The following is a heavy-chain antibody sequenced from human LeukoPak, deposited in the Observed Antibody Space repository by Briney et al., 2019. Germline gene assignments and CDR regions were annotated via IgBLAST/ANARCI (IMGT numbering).Heavy chain of an antibody. Sequence: PGGSLRLSCAASGFTFSSYGMHWVRQAPGKGLEWVAFIRYDGSNKYYADSVKGRFTISTDNSKNTLYLQMNSLRAEDTAVYYCAKVGYYDSSALGTFQHWGQGTLVTVSS. J-gene: IGHJ1*01. V-gene: IGHV3-30*02. CDR2: IRYDGSNK. CDR1: GFTFSSYG. D-gene: IGHD3-22*01. CDR3: AKVGYYDSSALGTFQH.